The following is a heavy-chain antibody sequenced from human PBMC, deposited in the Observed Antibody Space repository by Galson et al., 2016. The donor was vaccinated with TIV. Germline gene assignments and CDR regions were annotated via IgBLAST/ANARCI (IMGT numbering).Heavy chain of an antibody. Sequence: QSGAEGTKSGESLKISCKGSGYRFTHYWIGWVRQMPGKGLEWVAIIYPGDSETRYSPSFQGQVTISADKSINTAFVQWSSLKASDTAMYYCARAFWTGNYFFDFWGQGTLVTVSS. V-gene: IGHV5-51*01. J-gene: IGHJ4*02. CDR1: GYRFTHYW. D-gene: IGHD3/OR15-3a*01. CDR3: ARAFWTGNYFFDF. CDR2: IYPGDSET.